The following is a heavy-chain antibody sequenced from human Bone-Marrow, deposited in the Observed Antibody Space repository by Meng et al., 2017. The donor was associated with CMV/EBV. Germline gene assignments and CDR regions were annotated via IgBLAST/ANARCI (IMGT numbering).Heavy chain of an antibody. CDR1: GYTFTGYY. D-gene: IGHD1-7*01. V-gene: IGHV1-18*04. CDR3: ARDRGELALDY. J-gene: IGHJ4*02. Sequence: ASVKVSCKASGYTFTGYYMHWVRQAPGQGLEWMGWISAYNGNTNYAQKLQGRVTMTTDTSTSTAYMELSRLRSDDTAVYYCARDRGELALDYWGQGTLVTVSS. CDR2: ISAYNGNT.